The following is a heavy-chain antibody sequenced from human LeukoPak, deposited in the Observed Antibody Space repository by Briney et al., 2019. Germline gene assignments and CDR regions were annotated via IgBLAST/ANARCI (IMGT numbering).Heavy chain of an antibody. J-gene: IGHJ4*02. CDR1: GGSFSDYY. CDR3: ARGRLRFLGWLWARYFDY. CDR2: INHSGST. D-gene: IGHD3-3*01. Sequence: SETLSLTCAVYGGSFSDYYWSWIRQPPGKGLEWIGEINHSGSTNYNPSLKSRVTISVDTSKNQFSLKLSSVTAADTAVYYCARGRLRFLGWLWARYFDYWGQGTLVTVSS. V-gene: IGHV4-34*01.